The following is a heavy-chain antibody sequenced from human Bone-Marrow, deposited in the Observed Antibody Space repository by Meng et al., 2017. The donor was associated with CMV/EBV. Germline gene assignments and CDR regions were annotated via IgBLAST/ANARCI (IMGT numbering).Heavy chain of an antibody. CDR1: GGSISSYY. CDR3: ARGNPYDYSTHYFDY. Sequence: SETLSLTCTVSGGSISSYYWSWIRQPPGKGLEWIGYIYYSGSTNYNPSLKSRVTISVDTSKNQFSLKLSSVTAADTAVYYCARGNPYDYSTHYFDYWGQGTLVTVSS. V-gene: IGHV4-59*01. D-gene: IGHD4/OR15-4a*01. J-gene: IGHJ4*02. CDR2: IYYSGST.